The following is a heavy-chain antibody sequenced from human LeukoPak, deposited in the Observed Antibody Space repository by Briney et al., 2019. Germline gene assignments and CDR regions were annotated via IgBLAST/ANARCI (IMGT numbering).Heavy chain of an antibody. CDR3: SRDRRGRVGATIDY. J-gene: IGHJ4*02. CDR2: ISSSSSYI. D-gene: IGHD1-26*01. CDR1: GFTFSSYS. V-gene: IGHV3-21*01. Sequence: GVSLRLSCAASGFTFSSYSMNWVRQAPGKGLEWVSSISSSSSYIYYADSVKGRFTISRDNAKNSLYLQMNSLRAEDTAVYYCSRDRRGRVGATIDYWGQGTLVTVSS.